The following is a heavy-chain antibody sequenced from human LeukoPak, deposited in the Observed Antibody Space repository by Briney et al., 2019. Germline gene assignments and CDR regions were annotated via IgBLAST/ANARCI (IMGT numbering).Heavy chain of an antibody. V-gene: IGHV3-11*04. CDR1: GFTFSNYY. D-gene: IGHD3-10*01. J-gene: IGHJ4*02. Sequence: PGGSLRLSCAASGFTFSNYYMSWIRQAPGKGLEWVSHISTSGSTIYYADSVKGRFTISRDNAKNSLYLQMNSLRAEDTAVYYCARSLISRGSGSYSSGYWGQGTLVTVSS. CDR3: ARSLISRGSGSYSSGY. CDR2: ISTSGSTI.